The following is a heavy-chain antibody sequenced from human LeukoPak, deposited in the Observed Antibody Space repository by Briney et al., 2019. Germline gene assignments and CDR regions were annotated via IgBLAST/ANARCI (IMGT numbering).Heavy chain of an antibody. J-gene: IGHJ5*02. CDR3: ARLDIVVVPAAGA. Sequence: KASETLSLTCTVSGGSISNYYWSWIRQPPGKGLEWIGYIYYSGSTNYNPSLKSRVTISVDTSKNQFSLKLSSVTAADTAVYYCARLDIVVVPAAGAWGQGTLVTVSS. V-gene: IGHV4-59*12. D-gene: IGHD2-2*03. CDR2: IYYSGST. CDR1: GGSISNYY.